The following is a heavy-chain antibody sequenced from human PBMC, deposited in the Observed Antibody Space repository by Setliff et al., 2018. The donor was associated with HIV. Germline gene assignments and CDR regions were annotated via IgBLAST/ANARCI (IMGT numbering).Heavy chain of an antibody. CDR1: GFRFSDHF. D-gene: IGHD3-22*01. J-gene: IGHJ4*02. Sequence: GGSLRLSCAASGFRFSDHFASWFRQAPGKGLEWVSYISSSGNTIYYADSVKGRFTISRDNAKNSLYLQMNSLRAEDTAVYYRARKYYYDRSGYYYWGQGTLVTVSS. V-gene: IGHV3-11*04. CDR3: ARKYYYDRSGYYY. CDR2: ISSSGNTI.